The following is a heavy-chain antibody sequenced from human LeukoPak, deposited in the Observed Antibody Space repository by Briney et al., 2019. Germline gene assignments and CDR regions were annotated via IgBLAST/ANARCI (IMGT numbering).Heavy chain of an antibody. Sequence: QSGGSLRLSCAASGFSFSNYYMHWVRQASGKGLEWVSRIKSDGTNTNYADSVKGRFTISRDNAKNTLYPQMNSLRAEDTATYYCVRRSITGRTDYFDYWGQGILVTVSS. CDR3: VRRSITGRTDYFDY. D-gene: IGHD1-20*01. CDR2: IKSDGTNT. J-gene: IGHJ4*02. CDR1: GFSFSNYY. V-gene: IGHV3-74*01.